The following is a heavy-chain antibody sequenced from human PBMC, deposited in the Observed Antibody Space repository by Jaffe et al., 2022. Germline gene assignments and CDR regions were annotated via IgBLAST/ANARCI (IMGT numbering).Heavy chain of an antibody. CDR1: GGSISSYY. J-gene: IGHJ4*02. V-gene: IGHV4-59*01. D-gene: IGHD5-18*01. CDR2: IYYSGST. Sequence: QVQLQESGPGLVKPSETLSLTCTVSGGSISSYYWSWIRQPPGKGLEWIGYIYYSGSTNYNPSLKSRVTISVDTSKNQFSLKLSSVTAADTAVYYCARGSAMVYGYWGQGTLVTVSS. CDR3: ARGSAMVYGY.